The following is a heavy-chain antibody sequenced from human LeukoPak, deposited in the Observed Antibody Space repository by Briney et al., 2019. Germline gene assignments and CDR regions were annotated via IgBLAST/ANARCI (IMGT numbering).Heavy chain of an antibody. CDR1: GGTFSSYA. J-gene: IGHJ4*02. Sequence: GSSVKVSCKASGGTFSSYAISWVRQAPGQGLEWMGGIIPIFGTANYAQKFQGRVTITADESTSTAYKELSSLRSEDTAVYYCARDSSFIVGATTLDYWGQGTLVTVSS. D-gene: IGHD1-26*01. CDR2: IIPIFGTA. V-gene: IGHV1-69*01. CDR3: ARDSSFIVGATTLDY.